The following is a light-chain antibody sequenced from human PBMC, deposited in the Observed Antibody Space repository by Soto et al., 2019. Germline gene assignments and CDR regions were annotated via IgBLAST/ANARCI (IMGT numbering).Light chain of an antibody. CDR1: SGHSSYA. J-gene: IGLJ3*02. CDR3: QTWGTGFQV. V-gene: IGLV4-69*01. CDR2: LDSDGSH. Sequence: QSVLTQSPSASASLGASVKLTCTLSSGHSSYAIAWHQLQPEKGPRSLMKLDSDGSHTKGDEIPDRFSGSSSGAERYLTISSLQSEDEADYYCQTWGTGFQVFGGGTKLTVL.